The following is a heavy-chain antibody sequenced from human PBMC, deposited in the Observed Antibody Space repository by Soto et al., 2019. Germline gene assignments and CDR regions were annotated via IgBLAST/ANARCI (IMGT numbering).Heavy chain of an antibody. CDR1: GGSISSGGYY. Sequence: QVQLQESGPGLVKPSQTLSLTCTVSGGSISSGGYYWTWIRQHPGKGLEWIGYNYYSGITYYNPSLKTRLNISLVTSKYQFSLKLSSVTAADTAVYYCARGSSIAGLYYGMDVWGQGTTVTVSS. CDR3: ARGSSIAGLYYGMDV. V-gene: IGHV4-31*03. CDR2: NYYSGIT. J-gene: IGHJ6*02. D-gene: IGHD6-6*01.